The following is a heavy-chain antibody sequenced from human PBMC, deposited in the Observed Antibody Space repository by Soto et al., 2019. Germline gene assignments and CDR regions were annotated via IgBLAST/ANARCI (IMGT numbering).Heavy chain of an antibody. V-gene: IGHV3-23*01. CDR1: GFTFSSYA. CDR2: ISGSGGST. J-gene: IGHJ4*02. D-gene: IGHD6-6*01. Sequence: EVQLLESGGGLVQPGGSLRLSCAASGFTFSSYAMSWVRQAPGKGLEWVSAISGSGGSTYYADSVKGRFTISRDNSKNTLYLQMNSLRAEDTAVYYCAPRGSSSSWTDHWGQGTLVTVSS. CDR3: APRGSSSSWTDH.